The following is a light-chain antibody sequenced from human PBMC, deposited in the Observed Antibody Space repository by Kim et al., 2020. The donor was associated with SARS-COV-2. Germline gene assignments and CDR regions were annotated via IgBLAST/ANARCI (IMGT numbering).Light chain of an antibody. CDR1: QDILNY. CDR2: DAS. CDR3: QLFSSLPYS. J-gene: IGKJ2*03. Sequence: SASVGDRVTIPCPASQDILNYLNWYQQKPGKPPRLLIYDASNLETGVPSRFSGSGSETHFTFTISTLQPEDIATYYCQLFSSLPYSFGQGTKLEI. V-gene: IGKV1-33*01.